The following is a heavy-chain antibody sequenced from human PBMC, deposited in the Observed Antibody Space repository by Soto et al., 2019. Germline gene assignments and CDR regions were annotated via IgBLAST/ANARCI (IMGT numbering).Heavy chain of an antibody. D-gene: IGHD6-19*01. CDR1: GFTFSIYW. Sequence: GGSLRLSCAASGFTFSIYWMSWVRQAPGKGLEWVANIKQDGSEKYYVDSMKGRFTISKDNAKNSLYLQMNSLRAEDTAVYYCAREGGDSSGHLDYWGQGTLVTVSS. J-gene: IGHJ4*02. CDR2: IKQDGSEK. CDR3: AREGGDSSGHLDY. V-gene: IGHV3-7*01.